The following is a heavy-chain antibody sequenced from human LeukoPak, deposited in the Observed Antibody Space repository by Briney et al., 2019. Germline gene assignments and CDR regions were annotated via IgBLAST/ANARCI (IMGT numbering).Heavy chain of an antibody. V-gene: IGHV4-34*01. J-gene: IGHJ4*02. CDR1: GGSFSGYY. D-gene: IGHD6-19*01. CDR3: ASTPQYSSGWYPLDY. Sequence: TSSETLSLTCAVYGGSFSGYYWSWIRQPPGKGLEWIGEISHSGSTNYNPSLKSRVTISVDTSKNQFSLKLSSVTAADTAVYYCASTPQYSSGWYPLDYWGQGTLVTVSS. CDR2: ISHSGST.